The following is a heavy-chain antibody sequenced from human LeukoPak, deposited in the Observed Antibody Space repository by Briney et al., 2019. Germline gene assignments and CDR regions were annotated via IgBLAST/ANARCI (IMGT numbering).Heavy chain of an antibody. J-gene: IGHJ4*02. V-gene: IGHV4-39*01. CDR1: GGSISSSSYY. D-gene: IGHD1-1*01. CDR2: MYFSGST. Sequence: TSETLSLTCIVSGGSISSSSYYWGWVRQPPGKGLEWIGSMYFSGSTYYNAALKIRLTISVDTSKNQFSLRLSSVTAADTAVYHCARQYSHWNPLVCWGQGTLVTVSS. CDR3: ARQYSHWNPLVC.